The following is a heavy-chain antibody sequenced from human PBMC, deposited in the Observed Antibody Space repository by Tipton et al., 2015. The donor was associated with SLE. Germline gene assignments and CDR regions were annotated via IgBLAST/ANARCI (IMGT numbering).Heavy chain of an antibody. CDR3: ARYYGSERYYDSVHFDY. CDR2: VYYSGNT. D-gene: IGHD3-10*01. CDR1: GVSISSGSCY. J-gene: IGHJ4*02. Sequence: TLSLTCTVSGVSISSGSCYWGWIRQSPMKGLEWIGSVYYSGNTYYNPSLKSRVTISVDTSKTQFSLKLSSVTAADTAVYYCARYYGSERYYDSVHFDYWGQGTLVTVSS. V-gene: IGHV4-39*01.